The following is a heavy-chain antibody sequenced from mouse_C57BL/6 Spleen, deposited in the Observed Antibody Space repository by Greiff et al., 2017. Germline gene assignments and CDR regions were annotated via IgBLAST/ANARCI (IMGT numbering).Heavy chain of an antibody. CDR1: GYTFTSYW. CDR3: ARNPYFDY. J-gene: IGHJ2*01. CDR2: IDPSDSYT. Sequence: QVQLQQPGAELVRPGTSVKLSCKASGYTFTSYWMHWVKQRPGQGLEWIGVIDPSDSYTNYNPKFKGKATLTVDTSSSTAYMQLSSLTSEDSAVYYCARNPYFDYRGQGTTLTVSS. V-gene: IGHV1-59*01.